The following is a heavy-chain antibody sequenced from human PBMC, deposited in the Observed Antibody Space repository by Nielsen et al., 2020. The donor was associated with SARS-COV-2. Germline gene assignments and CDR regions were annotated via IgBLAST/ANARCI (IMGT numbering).Heavy chain of an antibody. CDR3: TSEMAT. Sequence: GESLKISCAASGFTFSSYGMHWVRQAPGKGLEWVALISNDESKIYYSDSVKGRFTISRDNSNKSLYLQMNGLRPEDTAVYYCTSEMATWGQGTPVTVSS. D-gene: IGHD5-24*01. V-gene: IGHV3-30*03. J-gene: IGHJ4*02. CDR1: GFTFSSYG. CDR2: ISNDESKI.